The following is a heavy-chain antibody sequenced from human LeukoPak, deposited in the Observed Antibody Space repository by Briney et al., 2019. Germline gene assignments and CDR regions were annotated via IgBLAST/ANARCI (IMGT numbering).Heavy chain of an antibody. CDR2: IKQDGSEK. D-gene: IGHD3-9*01. CDR1: GFTFSNYW. CDR3: ARDEMTYYDILTGYYIPGASDY. J-gene: IGHJ4*02. V-gene: IGHV3-7*01. Sequence: GGSLRLSCAASGFTFSNYWMSWVRQAPGKGLEWVANIKQDGSEKYYVDSVRGRFTISRDNAKNSLYLQMNSLRAEDTAVYYCARDEMTYYDILTGYYIPGASDYWGQGTLVTVSS.